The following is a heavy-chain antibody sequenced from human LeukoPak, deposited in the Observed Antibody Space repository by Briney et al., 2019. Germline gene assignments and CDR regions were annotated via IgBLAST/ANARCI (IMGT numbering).Heavy chain of an antibody. CDR1: GGSISSYY. CDR2: IYYSGST. CDR3: ARGPSKQQIVDY. J-gene: IGHJ4*02. V-gene: IGHV4-59*01. Sequence: SETLSLTCTVSGGSISSYYWSWIRQPPGKGLEWIGYIYYSGSTNYNPSLKSRVTISVDTSKNQFSLKLSSVTAADTAVYYCARGPSKQQIVDYWGQGTLVTVSS. D-gene: IGHD6-13*01.